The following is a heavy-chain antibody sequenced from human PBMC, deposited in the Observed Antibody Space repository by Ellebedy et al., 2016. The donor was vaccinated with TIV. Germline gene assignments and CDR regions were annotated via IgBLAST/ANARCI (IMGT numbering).Heavy chain of an antibody. J-gene: IGHJ6*02. D-gene: IGHD4-17*01. CDR3: ARRRGDYVFLGYYYDMDV. CDR2: IYYSGST. V-gene: IGHV4-39*01. Sequence: MPSETLSLTCTVSGGSISSNTYYWGWIRQPPGKGLEWIGSIYYSGSTYYNPSLKSRVTISVDTSKNQFSLKVTSVTAADSAVYYCARRRGDYVFLGYYYDMDVWGQGTTVTVSS. CDR1: GGSISSNTYY.